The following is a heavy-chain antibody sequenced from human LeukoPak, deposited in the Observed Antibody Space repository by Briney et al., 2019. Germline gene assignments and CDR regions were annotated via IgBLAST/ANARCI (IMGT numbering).Heavy chain of an antibody. V-gene: IGHV1-69*06. Sequence: SVKVSCKASGDAFGTFSFNWVRQAPSEGLEWLGGLTPLAGTPNYAQKFQGRLTISADKSTSTVYMELSRLTSEDTAVYFCAKFWSGYYTDWGQGTLVSVSS. CDR2: LTPLAGTP. CDR3: AKFWSGYYTD. CDR1: GDAFGTFS. D-gene: IGHD3-3*01. J-gene: IGHJ4*02.